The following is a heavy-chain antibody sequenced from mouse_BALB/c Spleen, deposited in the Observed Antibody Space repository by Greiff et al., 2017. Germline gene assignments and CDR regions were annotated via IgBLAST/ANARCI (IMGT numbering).Heavy chain of an antibody. V-gene: IGHV5-6-5*01. CDR1: GFTFSSYA. CDR3: ARDYDYGAMDY. Sequence: EVQGVESGGGLVKPGGSLKLSCAASGFTFSSYAMSWVRQTPEKRLEWVASISSGGSTYYPDSVKGRFTISRDNARNILYLQMSSLRSEDTAMYYCARDYDYGAMDYWGQGTSVTVSS. J-gene: IGHJ4*01. D-gene: IGHD2-4*01. CDR2: ISSGGST.